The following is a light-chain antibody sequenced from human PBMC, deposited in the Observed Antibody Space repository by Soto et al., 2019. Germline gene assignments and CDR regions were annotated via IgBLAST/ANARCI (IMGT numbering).Light chain of an antibody. V-gene: IGKV3-20*01. Sequence: EIVLTQSPGTLSLSPGERATLSCRASQSVSSSYLAWYQQKPGQAPRLLIYGASSRATGIPDRFSGSGSGTDFTLTISRLEPEDFAVYYCQQYGSSPPTFGP. CDR1: QSVSSSY. J-gene: IGKJ3*01. CDR2: GAS. CDR3: QQYGSSPPT.